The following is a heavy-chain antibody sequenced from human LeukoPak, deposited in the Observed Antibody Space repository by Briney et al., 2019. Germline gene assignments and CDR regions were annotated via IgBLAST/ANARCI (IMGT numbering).Heavy chain of an antibody. CDR1: GFTFSSYS. J-gene: IGHJ4*02. D-gene: IGHD2-15*01. CDR2: IGSSSSYI. Sequence: PGGSLRLSCAASGFTFSSYSMNWVRQAPGKGLEWVSSIGSSSSYIYYADSVKGRFTTSRDNAKNSLYLQMNSLRAEDTAVYYCARALGYCSGGSCFRDYWGQGTLVTVSS. CDR3: ARALGYCSGGSCFRDY. V-gene: IGHV3-21*01.